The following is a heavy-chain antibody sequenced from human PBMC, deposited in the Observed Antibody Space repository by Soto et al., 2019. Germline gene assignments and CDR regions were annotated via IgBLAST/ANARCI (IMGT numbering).Heavy chain of an antibody. CDR3: ASAITTAGGY. J-gene: IGHJ4*02. CDR2: INQDGSEI. V-gene: IGHV3-7*05. CDR1: GFTFSTYW. D-gene: IGHD6-25*01. Sequence: EVQLVESGGGLVQPGGSLRLSCVASGFTFSTYWMTWVRQAPGKGLEWVASINQDGSEIYYVDSVKGRFTISRDNAKNSLYLQMNSLRAEDTAVYYCASAITTAGGYWGQGTLVTVSS.